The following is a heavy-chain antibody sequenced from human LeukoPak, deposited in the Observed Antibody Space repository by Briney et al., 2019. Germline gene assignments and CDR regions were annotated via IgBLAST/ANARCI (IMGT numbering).Heavy chain of an antibody. D-gene: IGHD3-22*01. CDR2: IYTSGST. CDR1: GGSISSYY. Sequence: SETLSLTYTVSGGSISSYYWSWIRQPAGKGLEWIGRIYTSGSTNYNPSLKSRVTMSVDTSKNQFSLKLSSVTAADTAVYYCARDYYDSSGEIMDAFDIWGQGTMVTASS. CDR3: ARDYYDSSGEIMDAFDI. V-gene: IGHV4-4*07. J-gene: IGHJ3*02.